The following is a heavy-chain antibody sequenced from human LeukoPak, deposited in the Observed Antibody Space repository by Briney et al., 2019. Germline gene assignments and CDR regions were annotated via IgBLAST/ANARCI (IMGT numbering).Heavy chain of an antibody. CDR2: TYYRSKWYN. Sequence: SQTLSLTCAISGDSVSSNSAAWNWIRQPPSRGLEWLGRTYYRSKWYNDYAASVKSRITINPDTSKNQFSLQLNSVSPEDTAVYYCARAGSSGWYSWFDPWGQGTLVTVSS. J-gene: IGHJ5*02. CDR1: GDSVSSNSAA. D-gene: IGHD6-19*01. V-gene: IGHV6-1*01. CDR3: ARAGSSGWYSWFDP.